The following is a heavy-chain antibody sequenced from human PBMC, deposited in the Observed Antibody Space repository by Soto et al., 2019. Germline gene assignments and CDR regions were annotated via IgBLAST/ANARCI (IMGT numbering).Heavy chain of an antibody. CDR1: GFTFDDYA. Sequence: GGSLRLSCAASGFTFDDYAMHWVRQAPGKGLEWVSGISWSSGSIGYADSVKGRFTISRDNAKNSLYLQMNSLRAEDTALYYCAKLDYGDSQEVDYDAFDIWGQGTMVTVSS. CDR2: ISWSSGSI. V-gene: IGHV3-9*01. D-gene: IGHD4-17*01. CDR3: AKLDYGDSQEVDYDAFDI. J-gene: IGHJ3*02.